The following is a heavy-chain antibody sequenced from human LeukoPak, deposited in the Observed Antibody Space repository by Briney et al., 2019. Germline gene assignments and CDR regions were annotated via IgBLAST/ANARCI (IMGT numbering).Heavy chain of an antibody. CDR2: ITYNSGTI. Sequence: PGGSLRLSCAASGFTFRSYAMQWVRQAPGKGLEWVSYITYNSGTIFYADSVKGRFTISRDNAKDSLYLQMSSLRAEDTAVYYCARDIGWNDAGYWGQGTLVTVSS. D-gene: IGHD1-1*01. CDR3: ARDIGWNDAGY. J-gene: IGHJ4*02. V-gene: IGHV3-48*01. CDR1: GFTFRSYA.